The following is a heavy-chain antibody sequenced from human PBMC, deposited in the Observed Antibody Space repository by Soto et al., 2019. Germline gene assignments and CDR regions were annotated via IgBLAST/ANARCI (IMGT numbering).Heavy chain of an antibody. Sequence: GASVKVSCKASGXTFTSYDINWVRQATGQGLEWMGWMNPNSGNTGHAQKFQGRVTMTTDTSTSTAYMELRSLRSDDTAVYYCARAPIVVVTADYWGQGTLVTVSS. CDR1: GXTFTSYD. J-gene: IGHJ4*02. D-gene: IGHD2-21*02. V-gene: IGHV1-8*01. CDR2: MNPNSGNT. CDR3: ARAPIVVVTADY.